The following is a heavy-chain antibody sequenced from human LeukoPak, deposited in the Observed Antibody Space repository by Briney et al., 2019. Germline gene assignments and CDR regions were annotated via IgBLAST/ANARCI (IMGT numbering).Heavy chain of an antibody. D-gene: IGHD1/OR15-1a*01. V-gene: IGHV1-69*13. CDR3: ARDSNNLDAFDI. CDR2: IIPIFGTA. Sequence: GASVKVSCKASGGTFSSYAISWVRQAPGQGLEWMGGIIPIFGTANYAQKFQGRVTITADESTSTAYMELSSLRSEDTAVYYCARDSNNLDAFDIWGQGTMVTVSS. CDR1: GGTFSSYA. J-gene: IGHJ3*02.